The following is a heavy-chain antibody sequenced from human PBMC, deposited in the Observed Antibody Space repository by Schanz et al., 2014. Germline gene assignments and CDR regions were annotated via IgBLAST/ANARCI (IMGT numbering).Heavy chain of an antibody. CDR1: GFSFSSYA. J-gene: IGHJ4*02. D-gene: IGHD3-10*01. CDR3: VRDELLWFGEVLSLDY. V-gene: IGHV3-23*01. CDR2: ISGSGAST. Sequence: EVQLLESGGGLVQPGGSLRLSCATSGFSFSSYAINWVPQAPGKGLEWVSGISGSGASTYYADSVKGRFTISRDNSNKTVDLQMNSLRAEDTALYYCVRDELLWFGEVLSLDYWGQGALVTVSS.